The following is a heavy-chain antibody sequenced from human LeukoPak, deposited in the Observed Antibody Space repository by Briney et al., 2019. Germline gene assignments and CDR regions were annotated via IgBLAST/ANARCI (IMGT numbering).Heavy chain of an antibody. D-gene: IGHD5-12*01. J-gene: IGHJ4*02. CDR3: ASEISSGYHT. V-gene: IGHV4-59*01. CDR2: IYYSGST. CDR1: GGSISSYY. Sequence: SETLSLTCTVSGGSISSYYWSWIRQPPRKGLEWIGYIYYSGSTNYNPSLKSRVTISVDTSRNQFSLKLSSVTAADTAVYYCASEISSGYHTWGQGTLVTVSS.